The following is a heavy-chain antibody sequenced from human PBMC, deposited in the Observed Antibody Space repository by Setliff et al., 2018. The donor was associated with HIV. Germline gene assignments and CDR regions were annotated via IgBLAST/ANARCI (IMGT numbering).Heavy chain of an antibody. CDR2: IYFTGDS. CDR3: ARMAPYDSSGYYSFFDY. CDR1: GGSISTNNFY. V-gene: IGHV4-39*01. Sequence: TSETLSLTCTVTGGSISTNNFYWGWIRQPPGKGLQWIGSIYFTGDSYYDPSLKSRVTTSVDTSNNQFSLILSPVTAADTAVYYCARMAPYDSSGYYSFFDYWGQGTLVTVSS. J-gene: IGHJ4*02. D-gene: IGHD3-22*01.